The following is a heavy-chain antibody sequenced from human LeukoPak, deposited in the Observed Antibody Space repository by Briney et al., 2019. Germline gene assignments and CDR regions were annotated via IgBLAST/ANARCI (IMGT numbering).Heavy chain of an antibody. Sequence: SETLSLTCTVSGGSISSSSYYWSWVRQPPGEGLEWIGYIYYSGNTNYNPSLRSRVTISVDTSKNQFSLKLSSVTAADTAVYYCARVSGYDWESSYDYWGQGTLVTVSS. J-gene: IGHJ4*02. CDR2: IYYSGNT. CDR1: GGSISSSSYY. V-gene: IGHV4-61*01. CDR3: ARVSGYDWESSYDY. D-gene: IGHD5-12*01.